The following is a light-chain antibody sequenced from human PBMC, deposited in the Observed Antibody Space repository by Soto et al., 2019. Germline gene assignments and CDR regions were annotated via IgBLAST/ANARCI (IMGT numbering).Light chain of an antibody. CDR1: QSISSW. J-gene: IGKJ2*01. Sequence: DIQMTQSPSTLSAFVGDRVTITCRASQSISSWLAWYQQKPGKAPKLLIYKASSLESGVPSRFSGSGSGTEFTLIISSLQPDDFATYYCQQYNSYSPMYTFGQGTKLEIK. V-gene: IGKV1-5*03. CDR2: KAS. CDR3: QQYNSYSPMYT.